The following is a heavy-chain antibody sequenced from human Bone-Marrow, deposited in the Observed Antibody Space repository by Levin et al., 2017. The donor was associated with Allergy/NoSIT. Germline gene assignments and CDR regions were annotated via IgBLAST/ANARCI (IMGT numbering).Heavy chain of an antibody. CDR3: ARVTRGLKVTMVRGYSFWFDP. D-gene: IGHD3-10*01. Sequence: GESLKISCKASGYTFTSYDINWVRQATGQGLEWMGWMNPNSGNTGYAQKFQGRVTMTRNTSISTAYMELSSLRSEDTAVYYCARVTRGLKVTMVRGYSFWFDPWGQGTLVTVSS. CDR1: GYTFTSYD. J-gene: IGHJ5*02. CDR2: MNPNSGNT. V-gene: IGHV1-8*01.